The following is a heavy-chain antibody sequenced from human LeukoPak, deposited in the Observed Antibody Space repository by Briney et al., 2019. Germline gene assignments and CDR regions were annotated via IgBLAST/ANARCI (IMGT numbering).Heavy chain of an antibody. CDR2: INHSGST. J-gene: IGHJ3*02. Sequence: SETLSLTCAVYGGSFSGYYWSWIRQPPGKGLEWIGEINHSGSTNYNPSLKSRVTISVDTSKNQFSLKLSSETAADTAVYYCARRHRYSSGWYLFANAFDIWGQGTVVTVSS. CDR1: GGSFSGYY. V-gene: IGHV4-34*01. CDR3: ARRHRYSSGWYLFANAFDI. D-gene: IGHD6-19*01.